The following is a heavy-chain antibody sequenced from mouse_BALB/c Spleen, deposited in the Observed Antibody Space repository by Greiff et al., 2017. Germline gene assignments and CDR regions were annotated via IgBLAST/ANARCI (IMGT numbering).Heavy chain of an antibody. CDR3: ARSGRGGYAMDY. D-gene: IGHD1-3*01. Sequence: VQLKESGAELVKPGASVKLSCTASGFNIKDTYMHWVKQRPEQGLEWIGRIDPANGNTKYDPKFQGKATITADTSSNTAYLQLSSLTSEDTAVYYCARSGRGGYAMDYWGQGTSVTVSS. J-gene: IGHJ4*01. CDR2: IDPANGNT. CDR1: GFNIKDTY. V-gene: IGHV14-3*02.